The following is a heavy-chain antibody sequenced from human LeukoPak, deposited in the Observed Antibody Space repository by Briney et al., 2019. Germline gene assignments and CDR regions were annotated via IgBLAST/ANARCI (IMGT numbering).Heavy chain of an antibody. J-gene: IGHJ4*02. D-gene: IGHD6-13*01. CDR3: ARATYSSPPDF. CDR1: GFTFSNYW. Sequence: AGSLRLSCAASGFTFSNYWMLWVRQAPGKGLVWVSRIERDGSSTKYADPLKGRFVMSRDNDKNTVDLQMNSLRAEDTAVYYCARATYSSPPDFWGQRVLDSASS. CDR2: IERDGSST. V-gene: IGHV3-74*01.